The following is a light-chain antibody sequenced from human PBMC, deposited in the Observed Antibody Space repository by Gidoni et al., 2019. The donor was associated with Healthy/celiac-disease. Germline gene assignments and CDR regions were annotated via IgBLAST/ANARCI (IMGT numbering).Light chain of an antibody. J-gene: IGKJ4*01. CDR3: QKRSNWPLT. CDR1: QSVSSY. V-gene: IGKV3-11*01. Sequence: IVLTQSPATLSLSPGERATLSCRASQSVSSYLAWYQQKPGQAPRLLIYDASNRATGIPARFSGSGSGTDFTLTSSSLEPEDFAVYYCQKRSNWPLTFGGGTKVEIK. CDR2: DAS.